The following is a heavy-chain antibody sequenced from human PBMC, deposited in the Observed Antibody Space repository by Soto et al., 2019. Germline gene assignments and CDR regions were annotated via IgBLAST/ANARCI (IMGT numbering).Heavy chain of an antibody. J-gene: IGHJ4*02. CDR1: GGTFTTYS. V-gene: IGHV1-69*11. CDR3: SRGSEEWSNLGFFDS. D-gene: IGHD3-3*01. CDR2: VIPSLESP. Sequence: QVQLVQSGAEVKKPGSSVQVSCKASGGTFTTYSFIWVRQAPGQGLEWLGSVIPSLESPKYAQKFQDRVTISADESTRTAFLELSSLRSDATAVDFCSRGSEEWSNLGFFDSWGQGTLVTVSS.